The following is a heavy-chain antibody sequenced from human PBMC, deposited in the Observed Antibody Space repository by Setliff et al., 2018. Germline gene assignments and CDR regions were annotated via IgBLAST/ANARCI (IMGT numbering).Heavy chain of an antibody. V-gene: IGHV1-18*01. J-gene: IGHJ4*02. Sequence: ASVKVSCKASGYTFSDYGISWVRQAPGQGLEWMGWISPHTGNTFYAPQFQGRVIMTTDTSTNTGYLELRGLRSDDTAVYYCLRLVRYCTKIACQATSGDEVWGLGTLVTVSS. CDR1: GYTFSDYG. D-gene: IGHD2-8*01. CDR3: LRLVRYCTKIACQATSGDEV. CDR2: ISPHTGNT.